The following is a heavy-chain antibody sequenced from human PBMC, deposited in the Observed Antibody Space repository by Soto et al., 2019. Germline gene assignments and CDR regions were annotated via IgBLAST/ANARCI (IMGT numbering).Heavy chain of an antibody. V-gene: IGHV3-9*01. Sequence: PGGSLRLSCGASGFTFDDYAMHWVRQAPGKGLEWVSGISWNSGSIGYADSVKGRFTISRDNAKNSLYLQMNSLRAEDTALYYCAKASMIVVVIPYFDYWGQGTLVTVSS. CDR2: ISWNSGSI. CDR3: AKASMIVVVIPYFDY. J-gene: IGHJ4*02. D-gene: IGHD3-22*01. CDR1: GFTFDDYA.